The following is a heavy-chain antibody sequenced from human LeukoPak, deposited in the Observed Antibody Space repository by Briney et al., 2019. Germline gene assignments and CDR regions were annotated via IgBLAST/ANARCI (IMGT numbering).Heavy chain of an antibody. J-gene: IGHJ6*04. Sequence: PGGSLRLSCEASGFRFDNFGMSWVRQAPGKGLEWVSGINWNGGGAGYADSVKGRFTISRDNAKNSLYLQMNSLRAEDTAVYYCAELGITMIGGVWGKGTTVTISS. CDR1: GFRFDNFG. V-gene: IGHV3-20*04. CDR3: AELGITMIGGV. CDR2: INWNGGGA. D-gene: IGHD3-10*02.